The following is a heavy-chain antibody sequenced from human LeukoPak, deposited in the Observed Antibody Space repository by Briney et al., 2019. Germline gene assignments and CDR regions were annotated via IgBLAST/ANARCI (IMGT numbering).Heavy chain of an antibody. CDR3: ARDESTDYYDSSGPEVY. CDR2: ISPADKTT. J-gene: IGHJ4*02. V-gene: IGHV3-74*01. D-gene: IGHD3-22*01. CDR1: GFTFSQNW. Sequence: GGSLRLSCAASGFTFSQNWLHWVRQAPGKGLVWVARISPADKTTSYADSVKGRFTISRDNSKNTLYLQMNSLRAEDTAVYYCARDESTDYYDSSGPEVYWGQGTLVTVSS.